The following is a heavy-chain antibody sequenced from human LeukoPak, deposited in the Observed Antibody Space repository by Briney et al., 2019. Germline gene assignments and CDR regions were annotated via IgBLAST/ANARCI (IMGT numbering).Heavy chain of an antibody. CDR1: GFSFSSHG. V-gene: IGHV3-23*01. J-gene: IGHJ4*02. CDR3: AHGSMYQLDY. CDR2: IIGGAGGT. Sequence: GGTLRLSCAASGFSFSSHGMSWVRQAPGKGLEWVSGIIGGAGGTYYADSVKGRFTISRDNAKNTLYPQMNSLRAEDTAVYYCAHGSMYQLDYWGQGTLVTVSS. D-gene: IGHD2-2*01.